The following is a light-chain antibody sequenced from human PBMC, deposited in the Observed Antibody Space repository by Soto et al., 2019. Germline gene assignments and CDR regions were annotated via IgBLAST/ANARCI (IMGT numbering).Light chain of an antibody. CDR2: AAS. V-gene: IGKV1-39*01. J-gene: IGKJ1*01. CDR3: QQSYSNPPT. Sequence: DIQMTQSPSFLSASVGDRITITSRASQSISSYLNWYQQKQGQAPKLLIYAASSLQSGVPSRFSGSGSGTDFTLTISSLQPEDFETYYCQQSYSNPPTFGQGTKVDIK. CDR1: QSISSY.